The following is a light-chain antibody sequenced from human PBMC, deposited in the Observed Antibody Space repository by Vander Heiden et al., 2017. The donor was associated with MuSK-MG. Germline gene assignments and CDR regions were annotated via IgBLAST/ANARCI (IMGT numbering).Light chain of an antibody. CDR3: QQSDSTPHT. CDR1: QSISSY. V-gene: IGKV1-39*01. CDR2: AAS. J-gene: IGKJ2*01. Sequence: DIQMTQSPSSLSASVGDRVTITCRASQSISSYLNWYQQKPGKAPKLLIYAASSLQSGVPSRLSGSGSGTDFTLTISSLQPEDFATYYCQQSDSTPHTFGQGTKLEIK.